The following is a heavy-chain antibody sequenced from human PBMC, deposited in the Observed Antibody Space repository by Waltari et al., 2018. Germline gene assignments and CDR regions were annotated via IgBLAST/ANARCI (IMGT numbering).Heavy chain of an antibody. CDR1: GYTFTGHY. Sequence: QVQLVQPGAEVTRPGASVKVSCKASGYTFTGHYIHWIRQAPGQGLEWMGWLNTYLGGTNFAQKFQGRITLTRDTSITTAYMELRRLTFDDTAVYYCARSPPSYSSSWYFFEHWGQGTLVTVSS. J-gene: IGHJ4*02. CDR3: ARSPPSYSSSWYFFEH. D-gene: IGHD6-13*01. CDR2: LNTYLGGT. V-gene: IGHV1-2*02.